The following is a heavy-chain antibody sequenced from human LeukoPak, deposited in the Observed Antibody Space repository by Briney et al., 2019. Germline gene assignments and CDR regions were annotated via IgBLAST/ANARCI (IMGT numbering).Heavy chain of an antibody. J-gene: IGHJ4*02. V-gene: IGHV4-30-4*08. CDR2: IHYSGST. Sequence: SETLSLTCTVSGGSINADNFWSWIRQPPGKGLEWIGYIHYSGSTYYNPSLKSRVTISVDKSKNQFSLRLSSVTAADTAVYYCARDRGMGYYFDYWGQGTLVTVSS. CDR1: GGSINADNF. CDR3: ARDRGMGYYFDY. D-gene: IGHD3-16*01.